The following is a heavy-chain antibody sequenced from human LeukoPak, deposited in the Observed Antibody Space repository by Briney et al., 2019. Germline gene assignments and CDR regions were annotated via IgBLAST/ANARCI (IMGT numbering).Heavy chain of an antibody. D-gene: IGHD3-10*01. V-gene: IGHV3-30*18. J-gene: IGHJ6*04. CDR1: GFPFSSYR. CDR2: ISYHGSNK. Sequence: GGPLRLSCAASGFPFSSYRMHWVRQAPGKGLEWVAVISYHGSNKFYADSVKGRFTIPRDNSKNTLYLQMNSLRAEDTAVYYCAKNLRVVLWFGEFDGMDVWGKGSTVTVS. CDR3: AKNLRVVLWFGEFDGMDV.